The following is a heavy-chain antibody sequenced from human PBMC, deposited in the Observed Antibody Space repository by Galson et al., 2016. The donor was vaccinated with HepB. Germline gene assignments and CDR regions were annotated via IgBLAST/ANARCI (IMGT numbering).Heavy chain of an antibody. D-gene: IGHD3-10*01. J-gene: IGHJ6*02. CDR2: MSFDGTNK. CDR1: GFIFSSYG. Sequence: SLRLSCAASGFIFSSYGMHWVRQAPGKGLEWVSGMSFDGTNKYYAGSVKGRFTISRDKSKNTLYLQMNSLRAEDTAVYYCAKDLWADYDGSGRDTQKYGMDAWGQGATVIVSS. V-gene: IGHV3-30*18. CDR3: AKDLWADYDGSGRDTQKYGMDA.